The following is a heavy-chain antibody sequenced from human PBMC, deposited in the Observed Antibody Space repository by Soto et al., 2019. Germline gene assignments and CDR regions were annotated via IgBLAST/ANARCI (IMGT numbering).Heavy chain of an antibody. V-gene: IGHV4-31*03. J-gene: IGHJ4*02. Sequence: SETLSLTCTVSGGSISSGGYYWSWIRQHPGKGLEWIGYIYYSGSTYYNPSLKSRVTISVDTSKNQFSLKLSSVTAADTAVYYCARGVVVTAIHIDYWGQGTLVTVSS. CDR1: GGSISSGGYY. CDR3: ARGVVVTAIHIDY. D-gene: IGHD2-21*02. CDR2: IYYSGST.